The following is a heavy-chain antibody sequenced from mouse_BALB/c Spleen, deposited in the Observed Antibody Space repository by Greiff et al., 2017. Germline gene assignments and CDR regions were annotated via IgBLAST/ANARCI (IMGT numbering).Heavy chain of an antibody. CDR3: ARSAYYRYDGTLDY. CDR2: ISYSGST. Sequence: DVQLQESGPGLVKPSQSLSLTCTVTGYSITSDYAWNWIRQFPGNKLEWMGYISYSGSTSYNPSLKSRISITRDTSKNQFFLQLNSVTTEDTATYYCARSAYYRYDGTLDYWGQGTTLTVSS. D-gene: IGHD2-14*01. CDR1: GYSITSDYA. J-gene: IGHJ2*01. V-gene: IGHV3-2*02.